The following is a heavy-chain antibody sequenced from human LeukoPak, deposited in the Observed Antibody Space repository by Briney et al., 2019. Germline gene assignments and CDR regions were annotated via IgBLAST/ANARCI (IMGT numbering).Heavy chain of an antibody. CDR1: GFTFSTYW. J-gene: IGHJ4*02. Sequence: PGGSLRLSCAASGFTFSTYWMSWVRQAPGKGLEWVANIKQDGSEKYYVDSVKGRFTISRDNAKNSLYLQMSSLRAEDTAMYYCARDSAGNVYWGQGTLVTVSS. CDR3: ARDSAGNVY. CDR2: IKQDGSEK. V-gene: IGHV3-7*01. D-gene: IGHD6-13*01.